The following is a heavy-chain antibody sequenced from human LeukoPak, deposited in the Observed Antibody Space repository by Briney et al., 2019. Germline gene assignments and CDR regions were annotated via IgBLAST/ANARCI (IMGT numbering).Heavy chain of an antibody. CDR2: INPNSGDT. CDR3: ARAGNSGSLDY. V-gene: IGHV1-2*02. D-gene: IGHD1-26*01. J-gene: IGHJ4*02. CDR1: GGTFSSYT. Sequence: ASLKVSCKASGGTFSSYTFSWVRQAPGQGLEWMGWINPNSGDTNSAQKLQNRVTMTRDTSISTAYMELSRLRSDDTAVYYCARAGNSGSLDYWGQGTLVTVSS.